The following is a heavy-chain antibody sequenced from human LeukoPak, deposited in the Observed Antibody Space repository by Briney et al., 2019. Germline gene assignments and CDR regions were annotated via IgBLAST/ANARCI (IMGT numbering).Heavy chain of an antibody. CDR3: VRSSDGRGWIPFDY. CDR1: GYSFTSYG. CDR2: ISPYNGDT. J-gene: IGHJ4*02. Sequence: ASVKVSCKPSGYSFTSYGISWVRQAPGQGLEWMGWISPYNGDTNYAPKFQGRVTMTTDTSTTTAYMELRSLRSDDTAVYYCVRSSDGRGWIPFDYWGQGTPVIVSS. V-gene: IGHV1-18*01. D-gene: IGHD6-19*01.